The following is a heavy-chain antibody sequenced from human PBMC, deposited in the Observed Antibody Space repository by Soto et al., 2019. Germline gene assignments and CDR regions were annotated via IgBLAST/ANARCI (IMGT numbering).Heavy chain of an antibody. CDR1: GYTFTDYY. CDR3: ARAGIAAGSGEFAMDV. V-gene: IGHV1-2*02. CDR2: INPNSGGT. J-gene: IGHJ6*02. Sequence: ASVKVSCKASGYTFTDYYIHLVRQAPGQGLEWMGWINPNSGGTKYAQRFQGRVTMTRDTSITTAHMDLIRLNSDDTAVYYCARAGIAAGSGEFAMDVWGQGTTVTVSS. D-gene: IGHD6-13*01.